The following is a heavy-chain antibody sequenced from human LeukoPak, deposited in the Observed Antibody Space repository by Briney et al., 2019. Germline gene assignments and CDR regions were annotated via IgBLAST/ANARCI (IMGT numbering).Heavy chain of an antibody. CDR2: IYTSGST. D-gene: IGHD2-15*01. CDR3: ARHPGYCSGGSCYGEFDY. CDR1: GGSFSGYY. Sequence: PSETLSLTCAVYGGSFSGYYWSWIRQPPGKGREWIGYIYTSGSTNYNPSLKSRVTISVDTSKNQFSLKLSSVTAADTAVYYCARHPGYCSGGSCYGEFDYWGQGTLVTVSS. V-gene: IGHV4-4*09. J-gene: IGHJ4*02.